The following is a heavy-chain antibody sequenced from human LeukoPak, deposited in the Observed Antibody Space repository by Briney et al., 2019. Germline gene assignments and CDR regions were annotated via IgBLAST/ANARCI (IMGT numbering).Heavy chain of an antibody. V-gene: IGHV3-23*01. J-gene: IGHJ4*02. CDR1: GFTFSSYA. CDR3: SKGSYYYDAADYFDY. CDR2: LSGSGGNT. Sequence: PGGSLRLSCAASGFTFSSYAMSWLRQAPGKGLEGVSTLSGSGGNTYYADSAKGRVTISRDNSKNTLYLQMNSLTAEDTAVYPFSKGSYYYDAADYFDYWGQGTLVTVSS. D-gene: IGHD3-22*01.